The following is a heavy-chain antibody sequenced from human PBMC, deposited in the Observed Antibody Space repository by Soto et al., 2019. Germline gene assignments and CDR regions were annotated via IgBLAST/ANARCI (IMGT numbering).Heavy chain of an antibody. CDR3: ARPGGSWDTAMNTSGPYYYYGMDV. J-gene: IGHJ6*02. V-gene: IGHV5-10-1*01. CDR1: GYSFTSYW. CDR2: IDPSDSYT. D-gene: IGHD5-18*01. Sequence: GESLKISCKGSGYSFTSYWISWVRQMPGKGLEWMGRIDPSDSYTNYSPSFQGHVTISADKSISTAYLQWSSLKASDTAMYYCARPGGSWDTAMNTSGPYYYYGMDVWGQGTTVTVSS.